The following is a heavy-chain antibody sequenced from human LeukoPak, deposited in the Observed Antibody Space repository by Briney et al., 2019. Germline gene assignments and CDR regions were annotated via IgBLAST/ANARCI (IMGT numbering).Heavy chain of an antibody. CDR3: ASGRIRGVIIRYYYYMDV. J-gene: IGHJ6*03. CDR1: GGSISSYY. CDR2: IYYSGST. D-gene: IGHD3-10*01. Sequence: SETLSLTCTVSGGSISSYYWSWIRQPPGKGLEWIGYIYYSGSTNYNPSLKSRVTISVDTSKNQFSLKLSSVTAADTAVYYCASGRIRGVIIRYYYYMDVWGKGTTVTISS. V-gene: IGHV4-59*08.